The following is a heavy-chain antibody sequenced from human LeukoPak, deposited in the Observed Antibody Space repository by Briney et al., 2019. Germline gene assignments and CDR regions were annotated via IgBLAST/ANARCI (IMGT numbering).Heavy chain of an antibody. CDR1: GVYITDSY. CDR3: VRDSGRGRRPGVP. D-gene: IGHD3-10*01. CDR2: IYYTGDI. V-gene: IGHV4-59*01. Sequence: SENLSLTCTVSGVYITDSYWSWIRQSPGKGLEGIGYIYYTGDINYNPSLNSRATTSLDRSTNVLSLNLRSVTAADTAVYYCVRDSGRGRRPGVPWGQGTLVTVSS. J-gene: IGHJ5*02.